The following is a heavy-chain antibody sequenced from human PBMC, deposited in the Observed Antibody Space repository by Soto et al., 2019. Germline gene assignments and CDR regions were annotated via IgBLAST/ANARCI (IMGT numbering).Heavy chain of an antibody. CDR3: GRGVVNYMDV. D-gene: IGHD2-21*01. Sequence: ASVKVSCKASGYTFTSYYIHWVRQAPGQGLEWMGVINPPGDSTTYAQKFQGRVAMTRDTSTSTVYLELSSLRSEDTAVYYCGRGVVNYMDVWGKGTTVTVSS. J-gene: IGHJ6*03. V-gene: IGHV1-46*03. CDR1: GYTFTSYY. CDR2: INPPGDST.